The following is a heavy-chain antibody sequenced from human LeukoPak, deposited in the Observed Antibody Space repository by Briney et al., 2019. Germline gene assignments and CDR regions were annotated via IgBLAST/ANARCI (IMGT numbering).Heavy chain of an antibody. CDR2: IYHSGST. CDR1: GYSISSGYY. CDR3: ARAPGTTFDY. V-gene: IGHV4-38-2*02. D-gene: IGHD4-17*01. J-gene: IGHJ4*01. Sequence: SETLSLTCTVSGYSISSGYYWGWIRQPPGKGLEWIGNIYHSGSTYYNPSLKSRVTISVDTSKNQFSLKLTSVTAADTAVYYCARAPGTTFDYWGHGNMVTVSS.